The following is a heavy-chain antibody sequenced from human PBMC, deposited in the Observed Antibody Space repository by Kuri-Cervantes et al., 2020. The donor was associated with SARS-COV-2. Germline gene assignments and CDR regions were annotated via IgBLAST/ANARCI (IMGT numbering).Heavy chain of an antibody. J-gene: IGHJ4*02. Sequence: SETLSLTCTVSGGSISSSSYYWGWIRQPPGKGLEWIGSIYYSGSTYYNPSLKSRVTISVDTSKNQFSLKLSSVTAADTAVYYCSSSSSLSYYFDYWGQGTLVTVSS. CDR1: GGSISSSSYY. CDR2: IYYSGST. D-gene: IGHD6-6*01. CDR3: SSSSSLSYYFDY. V-gene: IGHV4-39*01.